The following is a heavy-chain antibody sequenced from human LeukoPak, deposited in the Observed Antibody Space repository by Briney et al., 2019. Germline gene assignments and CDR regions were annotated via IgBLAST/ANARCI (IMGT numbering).Heavy chain of an antibody. CDR1: GGTFSNYA. J-gene: IGHJ4*02. Sequence: GASVKVSCKASGGTFSNYAISWVRQAPGQGPEWMGRIIPVLDMADYAQKFQGRVTTSADKSTSTAYMELIRLTAEDTAVYYCARRDRGYGYGFAYWGQGTLVTVSS. V-gene: IGHV1-69*04. D-gene: IGHD5-18*01. CDR2: IIPVLDMA. CDR3: ARRDRGYGYGFAY.